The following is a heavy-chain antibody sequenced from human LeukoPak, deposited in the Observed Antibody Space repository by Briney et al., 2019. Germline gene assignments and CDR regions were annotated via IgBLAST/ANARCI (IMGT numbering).Heavy chain of an antibody. CDR3: APLNSFPYYFDY. D-gene: IGHD1/OR15-1a*01. V-gene: IGHV1-24*01. CDR1: GYTLTELS. CDR2: FEPEDGET. Sequence: ATVKVSCKVSGYTLTELSMHWVRQAPGKGLEWMGGFEPEDGETIYAQKFQGRVTMTEDTSTDTAYMELSSLRSEDTAVYYCAPLNSFPYYFDYWGQGTLVTVSS. J-gene: IGHJ4*02.